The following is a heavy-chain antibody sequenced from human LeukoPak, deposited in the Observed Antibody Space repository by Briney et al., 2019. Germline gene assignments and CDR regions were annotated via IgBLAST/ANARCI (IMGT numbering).Heavy chain of an antibody. Sequence: GGSLRLSCAASGFTFSNYWMIWVRQAPGKGLEWVSSISSSSTFISYADSVKGRFTISRDNAKNSLYLQMNSLTAEDAAVYYCARDRSVAGTVDYWGQGTLVTVSS. CDR1: GFTFSNYW. CDR3: ARDRSVAGTVDY. V-gene: IGHV3-21*01. D-gene: IGHD6-19*01. J-gene: IGHJ4*02. CDR2: ISSSSTFI.